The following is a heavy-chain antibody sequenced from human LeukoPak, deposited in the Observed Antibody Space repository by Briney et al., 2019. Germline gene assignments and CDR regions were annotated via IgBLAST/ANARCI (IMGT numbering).Heavy chain of an antibody. CDR3: TKDVTPGGADV. Sequence: AGGSLRLSCATSGFNFDRYTIHWVCQAPGKGLEWVSLAGWAGGTTFYSDSVRGRFTISRDNAKNSLYLQMDSLRVEDTALYYCTKDVTPGGADVWGQGTTVTVSS. CDR1: GFNFDRYT. J-gene: IGHJ6*02. V-gene: IGHV3-43*01. CDR2: AGWAGGTT. D-gene: IGHD1-14*01.